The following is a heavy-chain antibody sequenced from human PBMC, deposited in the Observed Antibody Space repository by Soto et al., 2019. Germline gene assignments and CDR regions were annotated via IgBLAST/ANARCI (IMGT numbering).Heavy chain of an antibody. J-gene: IGHJ4*02. CDR3: ARAPTMVRGVIIYYFDY. CDR1: GYTLTNYY. CDR2: INPSGGST. V-gene: IGHV1-46*01. D-gene: IGHD3-10*01. Sequence: ALMKVSFKASGYTLTNYYMHWVRQAPGQGFEWMGIINPSGGSTSYAQKFQGRVTMTRDTSTSTVYMELSSLRSEDTAVYYCARAPTMVRGVIIYYFDYWGQGTLVTVSS.